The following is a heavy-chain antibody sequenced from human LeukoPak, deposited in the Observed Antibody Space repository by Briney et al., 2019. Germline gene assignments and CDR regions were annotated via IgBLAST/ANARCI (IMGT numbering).Heavy chain of an antibody. CDR2: IYSGGST. D-gene: IGHD3-22*01. CDR1: GFTVSNNY. CDR3: AREGLHYYDSSGYSVY. V-gene: IGHV3-66*01. Sequence: GGSLRLSCAASGFTVSNNYMSWVRQAPGKGLEWVSVIYSGGSTYYADSVKGRFTISRDNSKNTLYLQMNSLRAEDTAVYYCAREGLHYYDSSGYSVYWGQGTLVTVSS. J-gene: IGHJ4*02.